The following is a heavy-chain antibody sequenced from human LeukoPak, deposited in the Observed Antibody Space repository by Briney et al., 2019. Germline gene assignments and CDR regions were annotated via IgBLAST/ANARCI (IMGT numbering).Heavy chain of an antibody. D-gene: IGHD4-17*01. V-gene: IGHV4-59*01. CDR2: IYYSGST. J-gene: IGHJ4*02. CDR3: ARDPYGRIGGIDY. Sequence: SETLSLTCTVSGGSISSYYWSWIRQPPGKGLEWIWYIYYSGSTNYNPSLKSRVTMSVDTSKNQFSLKLSSVTAADTAVYYCARDPYGRIGGIDYWGQGTLVTVSS. CDR1: GGSISSYY.